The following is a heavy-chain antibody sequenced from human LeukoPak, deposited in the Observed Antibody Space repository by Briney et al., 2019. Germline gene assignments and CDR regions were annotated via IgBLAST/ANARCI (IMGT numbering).Heavy chain of an antibody. CDR2: IYYSGST. J-gene: IGHJ4*02. Sequence: PSETLSLTCTVSGGSISSYYWSWIRQPPGKGLEWIGYIYYSGSTNYNPSLKSRVTISVDTSKNQFSLKLSSVTAADTAVYYCARDQDQSFDYWGQGTLVTVSS. V-gene: IGHV4-59*01. CDR3: ARDQDQSFDY. CDR1: GGSISSYY.